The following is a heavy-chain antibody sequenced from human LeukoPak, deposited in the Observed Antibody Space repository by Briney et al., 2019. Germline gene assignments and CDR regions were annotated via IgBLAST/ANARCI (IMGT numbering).Heavy chain of an antibody. CDR1: GGSFSGYY. Sequence: SETLSLTCAVYGGSFSGYYWSWIRQPPGKGLEWIGEINHSGSTNYNPSLKSRVTISVDTSKNQFSLKLSSVTAADTAVYYCARGREDIVVVPAAYNWFDPWGRGTLVTVSS. J-gene: IGHJ5*02. CDR3: ARGREDIVVVPAAYNWFDP. V-gene: IGHV4-34*01. D-gene: IGHD2-2*01. CDR2: INHSGST.